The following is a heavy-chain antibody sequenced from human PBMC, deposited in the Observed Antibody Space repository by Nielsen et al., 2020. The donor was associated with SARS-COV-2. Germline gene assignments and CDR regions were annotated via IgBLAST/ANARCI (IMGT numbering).Heavy chain of an antibody. V-gene: IGHV3-23*01. J-gene: IGHJ4*02. CDR3: ATGFSSGWFVWYS. Sequence: GGSLRLSCAASGFTFSSYAMSWVRQAPGKGLEWVSAISGSGGSTYYADSVKGRFTISRDNSKNTVYLQVNSLRAEDTAVYYCATGFSSGWFVWYSWGQGTQVTVSS. D-gene: IGHD6-19*01. CDR1: GFTFSSYA. CDR2: ISGSGGST.